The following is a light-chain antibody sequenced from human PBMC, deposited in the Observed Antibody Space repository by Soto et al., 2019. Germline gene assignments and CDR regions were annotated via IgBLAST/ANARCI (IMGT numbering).Light chain of an antibody. Sequence: QSALTQPASVSGSPGQSITISCTGTSSDVGGYNSVSWYQQHPGKVPKIMIYDVRIRPSGVPDRFSGSKSGNTASLTISGLQAEDEADYYCSSYTRIAALVFGTGTKLTVL. CDR3: SSYTRIAALV. CDR1: SSDVGGYNS. CDR2: DVR. J-gene: IGLJ1*01. V-gene: IGLV2-14*01.